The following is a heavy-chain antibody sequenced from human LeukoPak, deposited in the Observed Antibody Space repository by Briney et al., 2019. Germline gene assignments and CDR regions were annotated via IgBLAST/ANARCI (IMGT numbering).Heavy chain of an antibody. CDR3: ARGYCSSTSCYLAGY. CDR2: IYYSGST. J-gene: IGHJ4*02. Sequence: PSQTLSLTCTVSGGSISSGGYYWSWIRQHPGKGLEWIGYIYYSGSTYYNPSLKGRVTISVDTSKNQFSLKLSSVTAADTAVYYCARGYCSSTSCYLAGYWGQGTLVTVSS. V-gene: IGHV4-31*03. CDR1: GGSISSGGYY. D-gene: IGHD2-2*01.